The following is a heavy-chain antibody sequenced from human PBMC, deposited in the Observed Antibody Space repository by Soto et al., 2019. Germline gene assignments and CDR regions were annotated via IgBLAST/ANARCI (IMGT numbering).Heavy chain of an antibody. D-gene: IGHD5-18*01. CDR2: ISAYNGNT. Sequence: ASVKVSCKASGYTFTSYGISWVRPAPGQGLEWMGWISAYNGNTNYAQKLQGRVTMTTHTSTSTAYMELRSLRSDDTAVYYCARVPRGYSYGYPDYWGQGTLVTVSS. J-gene: IGHJ4*02. CDR1: GYTFTSYG. V-gene: IGHV1-18*01. CDR3: ARVPRGYSYGYPDY.